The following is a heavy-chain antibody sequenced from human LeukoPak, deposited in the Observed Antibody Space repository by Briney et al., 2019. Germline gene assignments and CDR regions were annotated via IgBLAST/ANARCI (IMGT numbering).Heavy chain of an antibody. J-gene: IGHJ4*02. V-gene: IGHV3-11*03. CDR2: ISSSSTYT. Sequence: GGSLRLSCAASGFTFSYYYMSWIRQAPGKGLEWVSYISSSSTYTNYADSVKGRFTISRDNAKNSLYLQMSSLRAEDTAVYYCARTGDRTFDYWGQGTLVTVSS. D-gene: IGHD7-27*01. CDR3: ARTGDRTFDY. CDR1: GFTFSYYY.